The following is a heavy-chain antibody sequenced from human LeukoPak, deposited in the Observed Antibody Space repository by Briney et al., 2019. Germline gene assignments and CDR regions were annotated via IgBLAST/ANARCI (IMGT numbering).Heavy chain of an antibody. CDR3: ARGRRRVGVLNCSSTSCYALRWFDP. D-gene: IGHD2-2*01. J-gene: IGHJ5*02. Sequence: NPSETLSLTCAVYGGSFSGYYWSWIRQPPGKGLGWIGEINHSGSTNYNPSLKSRVTISVDTSKNQFSLKLSSVTAADTAVYYCARGRRRVGVLNCSSTSCYALRWFDPWGQGTLVTVSS. CDR2: INHSGST. CDR1: GGSFSGYY. V-gene: IGHV4-34*01.